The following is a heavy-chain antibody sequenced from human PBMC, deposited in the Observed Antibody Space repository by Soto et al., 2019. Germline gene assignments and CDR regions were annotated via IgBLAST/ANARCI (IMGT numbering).Heavy chain of an antibody. J-gene: IGHJ4*02. D-gene: IGHD3-9*01. V-gene: IGHV3-30-3*01. CDR1: GFTFSSYA. CDR2: ISYDGSNK. Sequence: QVQLVESGGGVVQPGRSLRLSCAASGFTFSSYAMHWVRQAPGKGLEWVAVISYDGSNKYYADSVKGRFTISRDNSKNTLYLQMNSLRAEDTAVYYCARDSDHYDILTVYLNYFDYWGQGTLVTVSS. CDR3: ARDSDHYDILTVYLNYFDY.